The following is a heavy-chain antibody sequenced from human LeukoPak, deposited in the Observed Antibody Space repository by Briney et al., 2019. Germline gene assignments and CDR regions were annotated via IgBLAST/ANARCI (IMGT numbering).Heavy chain of an antibody. D-gene: IGHD3-22*01. CDR2: IYYSGST. Sequence: SETLSLTCTVSGGSISSSSYYWGWIRQPPGKGLEWIGSIYYSGSTYYNPSLKSRVTISVDTSKSQFSLKLTSVTAADTAVYYCARDSGGYSTVDYWGQGTLVTVSS. J-gene: IGHJ4*02. CDR3: ARDSGGYSTVDY. V-gene: IGHV4-39*07. CDR1: GGSISSSSYY.